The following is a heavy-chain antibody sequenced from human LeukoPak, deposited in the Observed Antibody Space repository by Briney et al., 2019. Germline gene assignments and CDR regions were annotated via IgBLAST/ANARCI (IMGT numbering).Heavy chain of an antibody. CDR3: ARANTYYDSLWGNYRYMFDS. V-gene: IGHV7-4-1*02. CDR2: INTDWWSP. CDR1: VYPFTTYA. D-gene: IGHD3-16*02. J-gene: IGHJ4*02. Sequence: ASVKVFRKASVYPFTTYAMHWVRQAPGQGLEWMVCINTDWWSPTYAQGLTGQFVFSLDPSVSTEYVQISSLKPEDTAVYYCARANTYYDSLWGNYRYMFDSWGQGTLVTVSP.